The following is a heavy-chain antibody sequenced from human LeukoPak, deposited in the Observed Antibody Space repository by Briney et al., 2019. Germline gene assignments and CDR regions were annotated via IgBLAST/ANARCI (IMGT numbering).Heavy chain of an antibody. V-gene: IGHV6-1*01. CDR3: ARDKPMGYYYDSSGYYSGFDY. J-gene: IGHJ4*02. D-gene: IGHD3-22*01. CDR1: GDSVSSNSAA. CDR2: TYYRSKWYN. Sequence: SQTLSLTCAISGDSVSSNSAAWNWIRQSPSRGLEWLGRTYYRSKWYNDYAVSVKSRITINPDTSKNQFSLQPNSVTPEDTAVYYCARDKPMGYYYDSSGYYSGFDYWGQGTLVTVSS.